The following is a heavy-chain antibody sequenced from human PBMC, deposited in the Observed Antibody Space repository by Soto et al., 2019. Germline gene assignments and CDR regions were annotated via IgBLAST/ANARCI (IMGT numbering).Heavy chain of an antibody. J-gene: IGHJ4*02. CDR1: GFTVSGNY. CDR2: IYNGGGT. CDR3: ASTRGSSYDY. D-gene: IGHD6-6*01. Sequence: GGSLRLSCAASGFTVSGNYMSWVRQAPGKGLEWVSVIYNGGGTYYADSVKGRFTISRDNSKNTLYLQMNSLRVEDTAVYYCASTRGSSYDYWGQGTLVTVSS. V-gene: IGHV3-53*01.